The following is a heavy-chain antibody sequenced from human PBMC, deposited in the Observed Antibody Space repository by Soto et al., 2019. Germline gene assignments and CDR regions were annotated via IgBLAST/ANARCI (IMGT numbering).Heavy chain of an antibody. CDR3: ARGVFGQPDS. CDR1: GISVKSNY. J-gene: IGHJ4*02. V-gene: IGHV3-53*04. D-gene: IGHD3-10*02. Sequence: EVQLVESGGGMVQPGGSLRLSCVASGISVKSNYMNWVRQAPGKGLEWVSIMYSGGSTYYADSVKGRFTISRHNSKDTLYLQMNSVRIEDTATYYCARGVFGQPDSWGQGTLVIVSS. CDR2: MYSGGST.